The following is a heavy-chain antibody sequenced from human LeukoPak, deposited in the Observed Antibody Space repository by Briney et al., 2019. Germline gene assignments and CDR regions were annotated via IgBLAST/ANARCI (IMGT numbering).Heavy chain of an antibody. CDR2: INPSGGST. CDR3: ARGRGGGSYYNYFDY. V-gene: IGHV1-46*01. J-gene: IGHJ4*02. CDR1: GYTFTAYY. Sequence: ASVKVSCKASGYTFTAYYVHWVRQAPGQGLEWMGVINPSGGSTNFAQKSQGRVTMTRDTSTTTVYMELSSLRSEDTAVYYCARGRGGGSYYNYFDYWGQGTLVTVSS. D-gene: IGHD1-26*01.